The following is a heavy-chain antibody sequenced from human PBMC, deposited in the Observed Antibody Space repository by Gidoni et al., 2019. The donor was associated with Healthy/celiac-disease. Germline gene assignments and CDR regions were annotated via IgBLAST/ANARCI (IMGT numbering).Heavy chain of an antibody. CDR2: IIPIVGTE. Sequence: QVQLVQSGAAVTKPVSSVKVSCKASRGTFSSYAISWFRQAPGQELAWMGGIIPIVGTENDAQKFQGRVTITADESTSTAYMELSSLRSEDTAVEDCAGDPNYYGSGVGGRWFDPWGQGTLVTVSS. CDR1: RGTFSSYA. D-gene: IGHD3-10*01. J-gene: IGHJ5*02. V-gene: IGHV1-69*01. CDR3: AGDPNYYGSGVGGRWFDP.